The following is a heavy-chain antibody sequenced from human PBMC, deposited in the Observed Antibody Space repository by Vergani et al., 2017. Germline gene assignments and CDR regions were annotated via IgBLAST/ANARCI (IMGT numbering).Heavy chain of an antibody. Sequence: QVQLVESGGGVVQPGRSLRLSCAASGFTFSSYGMHWVRQAPGKGLEWVAVIWYDGSNKYYADSVKGRFTISRDNSKNTLYLQMNSLRAEDTAVYYCARRNRDGYKIFDYWGQGTLVTVSS. CDR1: GFTFSSYG. D-gene: IGHD5-24*01. J-gene: IGHJ4*02. CDR3: ARRNRDGYKIFDY. CDR2: IWYDGSNK. V-gene: IGHV3-33*01.